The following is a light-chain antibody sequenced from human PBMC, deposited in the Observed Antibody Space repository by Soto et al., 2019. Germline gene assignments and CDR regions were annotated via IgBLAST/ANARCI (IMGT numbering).Light chain of an antibody. CDR3: SSYTSSSSPDV. Sequence: QSALTQPASVSGSPGQSITISCTGTNSDVGGYNYVSWFQQHPGKAPKLIIYQVNNRPSGVSDRFSGSKSGNTASLTISGLQAEDEADYYCSSYTSSSSPDVFGTGTQLTVL. J-gene: IGLJ1*01. CDR2: QVN. V-gene: IGLV2-14*01. CDR1: NSDVGGYNY.